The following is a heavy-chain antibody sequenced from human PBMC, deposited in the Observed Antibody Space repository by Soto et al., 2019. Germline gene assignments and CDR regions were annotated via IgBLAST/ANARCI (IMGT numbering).Heavy chain of an antibody. D-gene: IGHD2-15*01. CDR3: ARDQNRVVAAIDHYYYYGMDV. V-gene: IGHV4-4*02. Sequence: SETLSLTCAVSGGSISSSNWWSWVRQPPGKGLEWIGEIYHSGSTNYNPSLKSRVTISVDKSKNQFSLKLSSVTAADTAVYYCARDQNRVVAAIDHYYYYGMDVWGQGTTVTVSS. J-gene: IGHJ6*02. CDR2: IYHSGST. CDR1: GGSISSSNW.